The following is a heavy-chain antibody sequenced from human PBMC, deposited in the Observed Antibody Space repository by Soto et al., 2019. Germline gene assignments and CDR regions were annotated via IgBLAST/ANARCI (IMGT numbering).Heavy chain of an antibody. CDR1: GYRFTSYW. Sequence: EVQLVQSGAEVKRPGESLRISCKGSGYRFTSYWITWVRQLPVKGLEWMGRIDPSDSYTTYSPSFQGHITISADKSISTAYLQRSSLKASDTAVYYCARHEGVPAADGLDVWGQGTTVTVSS. D-gene: IGHD2-2*01. J-gene: IGHJ6*02. V-gene: IGHV5-10-1*01. CDR3: ARHEGVPAADGLDV. CDR2: IDPSDSYT.